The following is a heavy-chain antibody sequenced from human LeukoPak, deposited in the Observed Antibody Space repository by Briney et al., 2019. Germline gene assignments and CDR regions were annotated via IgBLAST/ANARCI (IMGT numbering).Heavy chain of an antibody. D-gene: IGHD6-19*01. V-gene: IGHV1-2*04. CDR1: GYTFTGYY. Sequence: ASVKVSCKASGYTFTGYYMHWVRQAPGQGLEWMGWINPNSGGTNYAQKFQGWVTMTRDTSISTAYMELSRLRSDDTAVYYCARAPYSSGWSSFDYWGQGTLVTVSS. CDR2: INPNSGGT. J-gene: IGHJ4*02. CDR3: ARAPYSSGWSSFDY.